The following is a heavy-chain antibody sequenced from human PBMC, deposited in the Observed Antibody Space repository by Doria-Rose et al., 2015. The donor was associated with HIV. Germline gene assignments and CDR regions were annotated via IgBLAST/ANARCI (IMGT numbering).Heavy chain of an antibody. CDR2: ISWNSGAK. CDR3: AKAPTIGPKYYCYMDV. J-gene: IGHJ6*03. CDR1: GFSFESYA. Sequence: VQLVQSGGGLVQPGRSLRLSCVGSGFSFESYAMHWVRLAPGKGLEWVAGISWNSGAKGNADSVEDRFTISRDNAKKSVYLEMRSLRPEDTPFCYCAKAPTIGPKYYCYMDVWGKGTSVTVSS. V-gene: IGHV3-9*01. D-gene: IGHD2-2*01.